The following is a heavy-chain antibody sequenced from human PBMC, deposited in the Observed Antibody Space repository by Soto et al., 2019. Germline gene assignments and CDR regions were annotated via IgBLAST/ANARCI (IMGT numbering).Heavy chain of an antibody. D-gene: IGHD4-4*01. J-gene: IGHJ4*02. CDR2: ISGSGGNT. V-gene: IGHV3-23*01. CDR1: GFTFSSYA. Sequence: GGSLRLSCAASGFTFSSYAMSWVRQAPGKGLEWVSAISGSGGNTYYADSVKGRFTISRDKSKNTLYLQMNSLRAEDTAIYYCANFHDYSNYFDYWGQGTLVTVSS. CDR3: ANFHDYSNYFDY.